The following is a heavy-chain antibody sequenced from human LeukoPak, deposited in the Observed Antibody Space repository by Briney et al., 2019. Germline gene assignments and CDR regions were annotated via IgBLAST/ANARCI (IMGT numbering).Heavy chain of an antibody. CDR2: ISYDGSNK. CDR1: GFTFSNFA. D-gene: IGHD5-18*01. J-gene: IGHJ4*02. Sequence: GRSLRLSCAASGFTFSNFAMHWVRQAPGKGLEWVAIISYDGSNKYYADSVKGRFTISRDNSKNTLYLQMNSLRAEDTAVYYCARVGRGYSFNVYYFDSWGQGTLVTVSS. CDR3: ARVGRGYSFNVYYFDS. V-gene: IGHV3-30*04.